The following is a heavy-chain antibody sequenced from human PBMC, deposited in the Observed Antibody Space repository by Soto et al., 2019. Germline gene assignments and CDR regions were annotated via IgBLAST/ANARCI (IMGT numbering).Heavy chain of an antibody. V-gene: IGHV1-69*13. CDR3: ARLRRFYYYYGMDV. CDR1: GGTFSSYA. Sequence: SVKVSCKASGGTFSSYAISWVRQAPGQGLEWMGGVIPIFGTANYAQKFQGRVTTTADESTSTAYMELSRLRSEDTAVYYCARLRRFYYYYGMDVWGQGTTVTVSS. D-gene: IGHD3-16*01. J-gene: IGHJ6*02. CDR2: VIPIFGTA.